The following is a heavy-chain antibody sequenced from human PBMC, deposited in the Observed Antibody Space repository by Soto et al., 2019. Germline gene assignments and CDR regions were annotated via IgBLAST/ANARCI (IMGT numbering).Heavy chain of an antibody. D-gene: IGHD3-22*01. CDR3: TSFNSSRYYPQTHY. CDR2: IIPILGTA. V-gene: IGHV1-69*13. J-gene: IGHJ4*02. CDR1: GGSFSSFS. Sequence: ASVKVSCKVSGGSFSSFSINWVRQAPGQGFEWMGGIIPILGTANFTQKFQGRVTFTADESTTTAYMTLSSLTSEDTAIYYCTSFNSSRYYPQTHYPGPATQVTVSS.